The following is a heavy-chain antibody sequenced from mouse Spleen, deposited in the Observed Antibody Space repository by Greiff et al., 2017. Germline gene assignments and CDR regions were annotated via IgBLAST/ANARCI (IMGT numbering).Heavy chain of an antibody. CDR3: KRRYGNYD. J-gene: IGHJ3*01. Sequence: QVQLQQSDTELVKPGASVKISCKASGYTFTDHAIHWVKQRPEQGLEWIGDISPGNGDIKYNEKFKGKATLTADKSSSTAYMQLNSLTSEESAVYFCKRRYGNYDWGQGTLVTVSA. CDR1: GYTFTDHA. D-gene: IGHD2-10*02. CDR2: ISPGNGDI. V-gene: IGHV1S53*03.